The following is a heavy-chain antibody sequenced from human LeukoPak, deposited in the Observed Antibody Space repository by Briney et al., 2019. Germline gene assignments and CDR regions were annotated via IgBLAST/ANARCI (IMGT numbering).Heavy chain of an antibody. CDR3: AKGLRTGVGPYMGYHYYMDV. V-gene: IGHV3-30*02. CDR1: GFIFSSYG. J-gene: IGHJ6*03. D-gene: IGHD3-16*01. CDR2: IRYDGTNK. Sequence: GGSLRLSCAASGFIFSSYGMHWVRQAPGKGLEWVAFIRYDGTNKYYADSVKGRFTISRDNSKNTLYLQMNSLRDEDTGVYYCAKGLRTGVGPYMGYHYYMDVWGKGATVTVSS.